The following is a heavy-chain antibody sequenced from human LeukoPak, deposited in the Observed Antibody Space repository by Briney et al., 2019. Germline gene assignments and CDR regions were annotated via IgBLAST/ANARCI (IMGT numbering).Heavy chain of an antibody. CDR3: ARDGGSYSDDYYFDY. Sequence: PGGSLRLSCAASGFPFSSHSMHGLRQAPGKGLEGLSYISNSFSATYYADSVKGRFTMSRDNAKNSLFLHMNSLRVEDTAVYYCARDGGSYSDDYYFDYWGQGTLVTVSS. CDR1: GFPFSSHS. D-gene: IGHD1-26*01. CDR2: ISNSFSAT. V-gene: IGHV3-48*01. J-gene: IGHJ4*02.